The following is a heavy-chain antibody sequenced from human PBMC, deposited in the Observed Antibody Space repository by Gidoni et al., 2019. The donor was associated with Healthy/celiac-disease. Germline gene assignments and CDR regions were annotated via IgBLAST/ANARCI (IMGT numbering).Heavy chain of an antibody. Sequence: EVQLLESGGGLVQPGGSLRLSCAASGFTFSSYAMSWVRQAPGKGLEWVSAISGSGGSTYYADSVKGRFTISRDNSKNTLYLQMNSLRAEDTAVYYCAKEGGKYYYDSSGYLHWGQGTLVTVSS. D-gene: IGHD3-22*01. CDR3: AKEGGKYYYDSSGYLH. V-gene: IGHV3-23*01. CDR1: GFTFSSYA. J-gene: IGHJ4*02. CDR2: ISGSGGST.